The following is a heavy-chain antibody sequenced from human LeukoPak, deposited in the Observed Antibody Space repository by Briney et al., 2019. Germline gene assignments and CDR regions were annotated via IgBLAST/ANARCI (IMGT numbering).Heavy chain of an antibody. V-gene: IGHV4-30-4*01. CDR1: GASISSDDYY. Sequence: SETLSLTCTVSGASISSDDYYWSWIRQPPEKGLEGIWYIYYSGSTYYNASLRSRITISVDTSKNQFSLKLSFVTAADTAVYSCARGTRYCTNTSCYKTAMDVWGQGTTVTVSS. J-gene: IGHJ6*02. CDR3: ARGTRYCTNTSCYKTAMDV. CDR2: IYYSGST. D-gene: IGHD2-2*02.